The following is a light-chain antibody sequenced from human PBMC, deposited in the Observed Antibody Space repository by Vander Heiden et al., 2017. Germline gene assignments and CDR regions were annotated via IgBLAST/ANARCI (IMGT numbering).Light chain of an antibody. CDR1: QSVGTW. CDR2: EAS. Sequence: GDRVTITCRASQSVGTWLAWYQQKPGKAPKVLIYEASKLESGIPSRFSGSGSGKKFTLTISSLQPDDFANYYCQQDNTWLTFGGGTKVEIK. J-gene: IGKJ4*01. V-gene: IGKV1-5*03. CDR3: QQDNTWLT.